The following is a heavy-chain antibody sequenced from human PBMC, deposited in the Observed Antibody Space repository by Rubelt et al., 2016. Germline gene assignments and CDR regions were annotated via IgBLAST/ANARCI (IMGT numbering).Heavy chain of an antibody. J-gene: IGHJ4*02. V-gene: IGHV4-34*01. D-gene: IGHD3-16*01. CDR2: INHSGST. CDR1: GGSFSGYS. Sequence: QVQLQQWGAGLLKPSETLSLTCAVYGGSFSGYSWSWIRQPPGKGLEWIGEINHSGSTNYNPSPKSRVTISVGTSKSQFSLKLGSVTAAETAVYYCARVTGGSSDYWGQGTLVTVSS. CDR3: ARVTGGSSDY.